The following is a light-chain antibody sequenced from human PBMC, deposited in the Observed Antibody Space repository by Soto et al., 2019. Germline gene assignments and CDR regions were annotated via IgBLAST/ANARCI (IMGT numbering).Light chain of an antibody. Sequence: QSALTQPASVSGSPGQSITISCTGSSGDIGGYDYVSWYQQHPGKVPKLMIYDVTNRPSGVSNRFSGSKSGNTASLTISGLRAEDEADYYCSPYTGSSTVVFGGGTKLTVL. V-gene: IGLV2-14*01. CDR1: SGDIGGYDY. CDR3: SPYTGSSTVV. CDR2: DVT. J-gene: IGLJ2*01.